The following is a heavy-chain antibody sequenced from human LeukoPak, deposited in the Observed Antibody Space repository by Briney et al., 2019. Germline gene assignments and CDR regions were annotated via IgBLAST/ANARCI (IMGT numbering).Heavy chain of an antibody. CDR1: GYAFTDYY. Sequence: ASVKVSCKTSGYAFTDYYIHWVRQAPGHGLEWMGIINPSGGSTGYSQKLQGRITMTSDTSTSTVYMELSSLRSDDTAVYFCARVGSAAATADYWGQGTLVTVSS. CDR3: ARVGSAAATADY. D-gene: IGHD6-25*01. CDR2: INPSGGST. J-gene: IGHJ4*02. V-gene: IGHV1-46*01.